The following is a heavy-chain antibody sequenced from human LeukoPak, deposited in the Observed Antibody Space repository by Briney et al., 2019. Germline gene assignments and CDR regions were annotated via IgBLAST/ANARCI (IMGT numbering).Heavy chain of an antibody. CDR2: INSSGSSI. CDR3: ARGHKYAAPH. V-gene: IGHV3-48*01. CDR1: GFTFSGYS. J-gene: IGHJ4*02. Sequence: GGSLRLSCAASGFTFSGYSMNWVRQAPGKGLKWVSYINSSGSSIYYADSVKGRFTISRDNAKNSLYLQMNSLRAEDTAVYYCARGHKYAAPHWGQGTLVTVSS. D-gene: IGHD2-2*01.